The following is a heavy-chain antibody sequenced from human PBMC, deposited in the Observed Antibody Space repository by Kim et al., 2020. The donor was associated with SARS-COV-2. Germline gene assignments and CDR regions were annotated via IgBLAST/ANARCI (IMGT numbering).Heavy chain of an antibody. CDR3: ARKPTTSIWSYYFEY. CDR1: GFSFSNYA. V-gene: IGHV3-30*04. J-gene: IGHJ4*01. CDR2: ISYDGTNK. D-gene: IGHD6-13*01. Sequence: GGSLRLSCAASGFSFSNYAMFWVRQAPGKGLEWVALISYDGTNKDYADSVKGRFTISRDNSKSTLYLQMNSLRVADTAVYFCARKPTTSIWSYYFEYLG.